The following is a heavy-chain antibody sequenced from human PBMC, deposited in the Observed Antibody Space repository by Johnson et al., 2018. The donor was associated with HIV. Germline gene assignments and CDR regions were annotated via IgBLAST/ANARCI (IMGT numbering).Heavy chain of an antibody. J-gene: IGHJ3*02. CDR2: IAYDGSNK. CDR1: GFTFSSYA. Sequence: QVQLVESGVGVVQPGRSLRLSCAASGFTFSSYAMHWVRQAPGKGLEWVAIIAYDGSNKYYADSVKGRFIISRDNAKNSLYLQMNSLRAEDTALYYCASLYVFDIWGQGTMVTVSS. V-gene: IGHV3-30-3*01. CDR3: ASLYVFDI.